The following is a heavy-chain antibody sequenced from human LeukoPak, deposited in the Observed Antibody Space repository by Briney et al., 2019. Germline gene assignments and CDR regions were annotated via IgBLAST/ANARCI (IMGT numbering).Heavy chain of an antibody. J-gene: IGHJ4*02. CDR1: GGTFSSYA. Sequence: SSVKVSCKASGGTFSSYAISWVRQAPGQGLEWMGGIIPIFGTANYAQKFQGRVTITTDESTSTAYMELSSLRSEDTAVYYCARHSSGWYLDDYWGQGTLVTVYS. V-gene: IGHV1-69*05. D-gene: IGHD6-19*01. CDR3: ARHSSGWYLDDY. CDR2: IIPIFGTA.